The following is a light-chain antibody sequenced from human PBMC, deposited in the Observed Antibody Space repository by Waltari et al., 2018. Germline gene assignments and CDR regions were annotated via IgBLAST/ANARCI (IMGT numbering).Light chain of an antibody. CDR1: QSINNY. J-gene: IGKJ4*01. V-gene: IGKV3-11*01. CDR2: DAS. Sequence: EIVLTQSPATLSLSPGERATLSCRASQSINNYLAWYQHKPGQPPRLLIDDASNRATGVPARFSGGGSGTDFTLTISSLDPEDFAVYYCHHRSTWSLTFGGGTEVEI. CDR3: HHRSTWSLT.